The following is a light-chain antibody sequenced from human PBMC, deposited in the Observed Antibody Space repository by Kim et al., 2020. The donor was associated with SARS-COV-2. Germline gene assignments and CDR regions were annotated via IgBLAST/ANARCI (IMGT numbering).Light chain of an antibody. J-gene: IGLJ2*01. Sequence: SSELTQDPAVSVALGQTVRITCQGDSLRTYYASWYQQKPGQAPVLVIYYKNNRPSGIPDRFSGSSSGNTASLTITGAQAEDEADYYCNSRDSSGNHLLFGGGTKVTVL. CDR3: NSRDSSGNHLL. V-gene: IGLV3-19*01. CDR2: YKN. CDR1: SLRTYY.